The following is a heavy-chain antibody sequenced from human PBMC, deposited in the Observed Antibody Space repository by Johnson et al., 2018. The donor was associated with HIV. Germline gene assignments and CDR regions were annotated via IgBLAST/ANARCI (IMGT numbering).Heavy chain of an antibody. V-gene: IGHV3-66*01. D-gene: IGHD6-13*01. CDR2: LFSGGST. CDR3: AREGGYSSSWYGGYGREDAFDI. CDR1: GFTVSSYY. J-gene: IGHJ3*02. Sequence: MQLVESGGGVVRPGGSLRLSCAAAGFTVSSYYMSWVRQAPGKGLEWVSVLFSGGSTYYADSVKGRFTISRDNSKNTLYLQMNSLRAEDTAVYYCAREGGYSSSWYGGYGREDAFDIWGQGTMVTVSS.